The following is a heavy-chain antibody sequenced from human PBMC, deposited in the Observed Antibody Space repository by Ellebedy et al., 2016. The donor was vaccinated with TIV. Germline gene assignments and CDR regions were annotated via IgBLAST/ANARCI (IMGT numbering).Heavy chain of an antibody. CDR1: GFTFSDYW. J-gene: IGHJ4*02. CDR3: ARDRDCSAGSCLAFDH. D-gene: IGHD2-15*01. Sequence: GESLKISCAASGFTFSDYWMSWVRQAPGKGLEWVANIKQDGSEKWYVDSVKGRFTISRDNFKNTLYLQMNSLRAEDTAVYYCARDRDCSAGSCLAFDHWGQGTQVTVSS. V-gene: IGHV3-7*01. CDR2: IKQDGSEK.